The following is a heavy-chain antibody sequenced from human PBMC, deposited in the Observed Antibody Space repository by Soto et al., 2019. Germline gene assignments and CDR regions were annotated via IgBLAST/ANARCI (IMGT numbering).Heavy chain of an antibody. CDR1: GGSISSSNW. V-gene: IGHV4-4*02. D-gene: IGHD3-3*01. CDR2: IYHSGST. CDR3: ARGAFLTIFGVVINNWFDP. Sequence: QVQLQESGPGLVKPSGTLSLTCAVSGGSISSSNWWSWVRQPPGKGLEWIGEIYHSGSTNYNPSLKSRVTLSVDKSKNQFSLKLSSVTAADTAVYYCARGAFLTIFGVVINNWFDPWGQGTLVTVSS. J-gene: IGHJ5*02.